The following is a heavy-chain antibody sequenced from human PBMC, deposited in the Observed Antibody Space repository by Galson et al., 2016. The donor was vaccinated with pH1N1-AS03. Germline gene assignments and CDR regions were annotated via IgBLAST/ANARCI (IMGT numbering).Heavy chain of an antibody. CDR3: AKGQLGILFYGIHV. Sequence: SLRLSCAASGFTFSTYSMAWVRQAPGKGLEWVSALSSRGDDAYYADSVKGRFTISRDNSMNTLFLQMHSLKAEDTAVYYCAKGQLGILFYGIHVGGQGTTVIVSS. CDR2: LSSRGDDA. J-gene: IGHJ6*02. V-gene: IGHV3-23*01. CDR1: GFTFSTYS. D-gene: IGHD7-27*01.